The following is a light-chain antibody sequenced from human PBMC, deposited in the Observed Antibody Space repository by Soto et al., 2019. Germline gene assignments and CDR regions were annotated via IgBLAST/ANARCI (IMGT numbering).Light chain of an antibody. CDR2: DVS. CDR3: CSYAGSYTYV. V-gene: IGLV2-11*01. J-gene: IGLJ1*01. CDR1: SSDVGGYNY. Sequence: QSALTQPRSVSGSPGQSVTISCTGTSSDVGGYNYVSWYQQHPGKAPTLMIYDVSKRPSGVPDRFSGSKSGNTASLTISGLQAEDEADDYCCSYAGSYTYVFGTGTKVTVL.